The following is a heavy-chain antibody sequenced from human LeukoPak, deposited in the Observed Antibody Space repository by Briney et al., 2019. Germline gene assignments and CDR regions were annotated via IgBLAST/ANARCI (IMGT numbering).Heavy chain of an antibody. Sequence: GGSLRLSCAASGFTFSSYGMHWVRQAPGKGLEWVAVIWYDGSNKYYADSVKGRFTISRDNSKNTLYLQMNSLRAEDPAVYYCAKDEVGGGNLDYWGQGTLVTVSS. CDR1: GFTFSSYG. CDR2: IWYDGSNK. J-gene: IGHJ4*02. CDR3: AKDEVGGGNLDY. D-gene: IGHD2-15*01. V-gene: IGHV3-33*06.